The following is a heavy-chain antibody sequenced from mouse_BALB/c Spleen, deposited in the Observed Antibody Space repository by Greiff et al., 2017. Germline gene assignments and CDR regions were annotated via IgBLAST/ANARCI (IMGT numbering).Heavy chain of an antibody. J-gene: IGHJ3*01. D-gene: IGHD1-1*01. CDR3: ARNDYGSSYVRTWFAY. V-gene: IGHV5-6-5*01. CDR2: ISSGGST. CDR1: GFTFSSYA. Sequence: EVQLVESGGGLVKPGGSLKLSCAASGFTFSSYAMSWVRQTPEKRLEWVASISSGGSTYYPDSVKGRFTISRDNARNILYLQMSSLRSEDTAMYYCARNDYGSSYVRTWFAYWGQGTLVTVSA.